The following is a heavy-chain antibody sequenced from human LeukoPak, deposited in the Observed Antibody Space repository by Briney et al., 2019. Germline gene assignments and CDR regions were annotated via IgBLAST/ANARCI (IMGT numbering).Heavy chain of an antibody. Sequence: PGGSLRLSCAASGFTFSSYGMHWVRQAPGKGLEWVAVISYDGSNKYYADSVKGRFTISRDNSKNTLYLQMNSLRAEDTAVYYCAKDSRQAYSSSWFDYWGQGTPVTVSS. D-gene: IGHD6-13*01. CDR2: ISYDGSNK. CDR1: GFTFSSYG. CDR3: AKDSRQAYSSSWFDY. V-gene: IGHV3-30*18. J-gene: IGHJ4*02.